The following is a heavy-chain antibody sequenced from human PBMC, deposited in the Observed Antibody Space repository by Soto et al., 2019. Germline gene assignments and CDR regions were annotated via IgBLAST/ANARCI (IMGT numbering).Heavy chain of an antibody. J-gene: IGHJ4*02. CDR3: ARASITFGGVIVSFDY. Sequence: ASVKVSCKASGYTFTSYGISWVRQAPGQGLEWMGWISAYNGNTNYAQKLQGRVTMTTDTSTSTAYMELRSLRSDDTAVYYCARASITFGGVIVSFDYWGQGTLVTVSS. CDR1: GYTFTSYG. D-gene: IGHD3-16*02. CDR2: ISAYNGNT. V-gene: IGHV1-18*01.